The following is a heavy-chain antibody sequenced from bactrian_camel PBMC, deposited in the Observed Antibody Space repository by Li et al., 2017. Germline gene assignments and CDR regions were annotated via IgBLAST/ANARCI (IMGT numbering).Heavy chain of an antibody. CDR2: ITAAGTS. J-gene: IGHJ6*01. Sequence: HVQLVESGGGLVQPGESLRLSCVASGYAYSRYCMGWYRHTPGNECELVSTITAAGTSNYTDSVKGRFTISKDGARNTLYLQMNALRPEDTAMYYCSADDDPVIGGTGPIKVNPAAFRYWGQGTQVTVS. D-gene: IGHD6*01. CDR1: GYAYSRYC. CDR3: SADDDPVIGGTGPIKVNPAAFRY. V-gene: IGHV3S53*01.